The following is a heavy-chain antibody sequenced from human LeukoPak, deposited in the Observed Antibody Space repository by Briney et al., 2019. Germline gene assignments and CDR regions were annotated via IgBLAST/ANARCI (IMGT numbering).Heavy chain of an antibody. Sequence: PGGSLRLSCSASGFTFSSYAMHWVRQAPGKGLEYVSAISSNGGSTYYADSVKGRFTISRDNSKNTLYLQMNSLRVEDTAVYYCARDRRVSRETITNFWGDTSVVIDYYGMDVWGQGTTVTVSS. J-gene: IGHJ6*02. CDR1: GFTFSSYA. CDR2: ISSNGGST. V-gene: IGHV3-64*04. D-gene: IGHD5-18*01. CDR3: ARDRRVSRETITNFWGDTSVVIDYYGMDV.